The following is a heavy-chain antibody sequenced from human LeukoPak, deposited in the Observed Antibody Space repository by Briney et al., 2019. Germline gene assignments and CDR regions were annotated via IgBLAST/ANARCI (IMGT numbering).Heavy chain of an antibody. CDR2: INPNSGGT. V-gene: IGHV1-2*02. J-gene: IGHJ4*02. CDR3: ARGRHYYDSSGHFDY. CDR1: GYTFTGYY. D-gene: IGHD3-22*01. Sequence: GASVKVSCKASGYTFTGYYMHWVRQAPGQGLEWMGWINPNSGGTNYAQKFQGRVTMTRDTSISTAYMELSRLRSDDTAVYYCARGRHYYDSSGHFDYWGQGTLVTVSS.